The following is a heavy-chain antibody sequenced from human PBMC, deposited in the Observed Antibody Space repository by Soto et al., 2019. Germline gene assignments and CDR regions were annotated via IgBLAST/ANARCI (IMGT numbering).Heavy chain of an antibody. Sequence: PGVSLSLSCPASGYCFSRYSTSWFQQAPGKGLEWVSAISGSGVSTYYADSVKGRFTISRDNSKNTLYLQMNSLRAEDTAVYYCAKSPGMYYYDSSGYYHYDYWGQGTLVTVSS. V-gene: IGHV3-23*01. CDR3: AKSPGMYYYDSSGYYHYDY. CDR1: GYCFSRYS. CDR2: ISGSGVST. J-gene: IGHJ4*02. D-gene: IGHD3-22*01.